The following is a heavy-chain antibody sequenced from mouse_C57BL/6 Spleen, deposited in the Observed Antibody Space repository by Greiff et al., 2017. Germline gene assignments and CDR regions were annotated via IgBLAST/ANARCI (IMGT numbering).Heavy chain of an antibody. D-gene: IGHD2-2*01. V-gene: IGHV6-3*01. CDR3: TGWLPRVFAY. Sequence: DVKLVESGGGLVQPGGSMKLSCVASGFTFSNYWMNWVRQSPEKGLEWVAQIRLKSDNYATHYAESVKGRFTISRDDSKSSVYLQMNNLRAEDTGIYYCTGWLPRVFAYWGQGTLVTVSA. J-gene: IGHJ3*01. CDR2: IRLKSDNYAT. CDR1: GFTFSNYW.